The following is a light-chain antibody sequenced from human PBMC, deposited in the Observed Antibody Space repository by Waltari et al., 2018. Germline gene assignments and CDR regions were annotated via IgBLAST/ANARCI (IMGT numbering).Light chain of an antibody. J-gene: IGLJ2*01. CDR1: SPNMGAYHS. CDR3: SSYAGNNGVL. Sequence: QSALTQPPSASGSPGQSVTISCTATSPNMGAYHSVSWYQQHPGKAPNLMFYDVISRPSGVPPRFSGSKSGNTASLTVSELQAEDEADYYCSSYAGNNGVLFGGGTKVTVL. V-gene: IGLV2-8*01. CDR2: DVI.